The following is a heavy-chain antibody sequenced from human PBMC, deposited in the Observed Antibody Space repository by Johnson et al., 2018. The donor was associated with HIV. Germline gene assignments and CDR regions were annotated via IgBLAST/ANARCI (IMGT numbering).Heavy chain of an antibody. Sequence: QVQLVESGGGVVQPGRSVRLSCAASGFSLRTYAMHWVRQPLGKGLYSVAFIRYYGSNKYYAYSVKGRFTISRDNSKNTLYLQMNSLRAEDTAVYYCARSWELGETAFDIWGQGTMVTVSS. D-gene: IGHD1-26*01. J-gene: IGHJ3*02. CDR1: GFSLRTYA. CDR2: IRYYGSNK. V-gene: IGHV3-30*01. CDR3: ARSWELGETAFDI.